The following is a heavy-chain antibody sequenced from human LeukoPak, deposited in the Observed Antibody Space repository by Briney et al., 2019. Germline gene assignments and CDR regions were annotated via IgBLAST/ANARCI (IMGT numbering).Heavy chain of an antibody. D-gene: IGHD3-9*01. CDR1: GGSISSSSYY. J-gene: IGHJ4*02. V-gene: IGHV4-39*07. CDR3: ARSLDILTGYYSFPFDY. CDR2: IYYSGST. Sequence: SETLSLTCTVSGGSISSSSYYWGWIRQPPGKGLEWIGSIYYSGSTYYNPSLKSRVTISVDTSKNQFSLKLNSVTAADTAVYYCARSLDILTGYYSFPFDYWGQGTLVTVSS.